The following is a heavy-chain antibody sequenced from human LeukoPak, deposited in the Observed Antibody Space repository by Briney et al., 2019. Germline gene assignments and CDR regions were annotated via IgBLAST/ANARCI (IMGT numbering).Heavy chain of an antibody. CDR3: ARDSSGYLHDY. CDR2: IYYSGST. J-gene: IGHJ4*02. Sequence: QVQLQESGPGLVKPSQTLSLPCTFSGGSISSGDYSWSWIRQPPGTGRVGIGYIYYSGSTYYNPSLKSRVTISVDTSKNQFSLKLSSVTAADTAVYYCARDSSGYLHDYWGQGTLVTVSS. D-gene: IGHD3-22*01. CDR1: GGSISSGDYS. V-gene: IGHV4-30-4*08.